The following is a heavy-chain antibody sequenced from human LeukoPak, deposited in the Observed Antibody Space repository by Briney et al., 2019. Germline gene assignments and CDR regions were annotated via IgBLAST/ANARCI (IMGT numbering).Heavy chain of an antibody. J-gene: IGHJ1*01. Sequence: GGSLRLSCVASGFTFSSYWMHWVRQAPGKGLVWVSRIHSDGSSTNYADSVKGRHTISRDNAMNTLFLQMNSLRAEDTAVYYCAKGGSTYFQHWGQGTLVTVSS. CDR3: AKGGSTYFQH. D-gene: IGHD5/OR15-5a*01. CDR2: IHSDGSST. CDR1: GFTFSSYW. V-gene: IGHV3-74*01.